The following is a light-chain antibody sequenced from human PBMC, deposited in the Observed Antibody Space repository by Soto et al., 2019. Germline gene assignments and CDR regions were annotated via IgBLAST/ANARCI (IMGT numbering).Light chain of an antibody. CDR2: MDS. CDR1: ESLLYSNGYNY. Sequence: DIVMTQSPLSLPVTPGEPASISCRSSESLLYSNGYNYVDWYLQKPGQSPQLLIYMDSNRPSGVSDRFSGSGSGTEFTLKISGVEAEDVGVYYCMQALQTPITFGQGTRLEIK. J-gene: IGKJ5*01. V-gene: IGKV2-28*01. CDR3: MQALQTPIT.